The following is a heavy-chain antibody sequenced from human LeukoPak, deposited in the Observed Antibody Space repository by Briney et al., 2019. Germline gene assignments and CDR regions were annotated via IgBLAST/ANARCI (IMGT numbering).Heavy chain of an antibody. CDR1: GFNFSSYG. D-gene: IGHD6-13*01. V-gene: IGHV3-30*18. Sequence: GGSLRLSCAASGFNFSSYGMHWVRQAPGKGLEWLAVISSDASNKYFADSVKGRFTISRDTSKNTLYLQMNSLTAEDPAVYYCAKSGIAAAGQRGYFDNWGQGALVTVSS. CDR3: AKSGIAAAGQRGYFDN. J-gene: IGHJ4*02. CDR2: ISSDASNK.